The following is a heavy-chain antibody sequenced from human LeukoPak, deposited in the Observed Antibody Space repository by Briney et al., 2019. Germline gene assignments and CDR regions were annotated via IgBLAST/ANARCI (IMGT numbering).Heavy chain of an antibody. CDR2: IYPSGST. D-gene: IGHD2-15*01. CDR1: GGSISSYF. V-gene: IGHV4-4*07. Sequence: PSETLSLTCSVSGGSISSYFWSWIRQPAGKGLEWIGRIYPSGSTNYNPSLKSRVTMSVDTSKNQFSLKLSSVTAADTAVYYCARTSPRAATFDSWGQGTLVTVSS. CDR3: ARTSPRAATFDS. J-gene: IGHJ4*02.